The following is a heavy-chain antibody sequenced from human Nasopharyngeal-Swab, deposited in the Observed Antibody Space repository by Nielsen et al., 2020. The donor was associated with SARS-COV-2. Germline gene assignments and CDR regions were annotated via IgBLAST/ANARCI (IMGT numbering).Heavy chain of an antibody. Sequence: GGSLRLSCAASGFSVSTKYMSWVRQAPGKGLEWVSTISGSGNTHYADSVKGRFTISRDNSKNTVFLQMNSLRAEDTAIYSCASWAGSSRDYYGPLDYWGQGNLVTVSS. V-gene: IGHV3-53*01. CDR2: ISGSGNT. D-gene: IGHD6-13*01. J-gene: IGHJ4*02. CDR1: GFSVSTKY. CDR3: ASWAGSSRDYYGPLDY.